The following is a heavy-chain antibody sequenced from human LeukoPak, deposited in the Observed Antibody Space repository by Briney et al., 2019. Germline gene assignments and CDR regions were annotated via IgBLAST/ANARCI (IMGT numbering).Heavy chain of an antibody. J-gene: IGHJ4*02. Sequence: ASVKVSCKASGGTFSSYAISWVRQAPGQGLEWMGGIIPIFGTANYAQKFQGRVTITADEPTSTAYMELSSLRSEDTAVYYCARGAPYSNYFDYWGQGTLVTVSS. CDR2: IIPIFGTA. D-gene: IGHD4-11*01. CDR1: GGTFSSYA. CDR3: ARGAPYSNYFDY. V-gene: IGHV1-69*13.